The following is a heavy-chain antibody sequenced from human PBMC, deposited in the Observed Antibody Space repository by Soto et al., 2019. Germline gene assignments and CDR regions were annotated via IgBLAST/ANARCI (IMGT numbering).Heavy chain of an antibody. V-gene: IGHV1-69*02. Sequence: QVQLVHSGAEVKKPGSSVKVSCKASGGTFSSYTISWVRQAPGQGLEWMGRIIPILGIANYAQKFQGRVTITADKSTSTAYMELSSLRSEDTAVYYCAAYCSSTSCYPGWFDPWGQGTLVTVSS. J-gene: IGHJ5*02. CDR1: GGTFSSYT. CDR3: AAYCSSTSCYPGWFDP. CDR2: IIPILGIA. D-gene: IGHD2-2*01.